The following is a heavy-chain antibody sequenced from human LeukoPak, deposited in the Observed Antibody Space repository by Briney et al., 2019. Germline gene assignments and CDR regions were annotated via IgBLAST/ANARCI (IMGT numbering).Heavy chain of an antibody. J-gene: IGHJ4*02. V-gene: IGHV3-21*01. CDR3: ARMWELLAGPFDY. CDR1: GFTFSSYS. CDR2: ISSSSSYI. D-gene: IGHD1-26*01. Sequence: PGGSLRLSCAASGFTFSSYSMNWVRQAPGKGLEWVSSISSSSSYIYYADSVKGRFTISRDNAKNSLYLQMNSLRAEDTAVYYCARMWELLAGPFDYWGQGTLVTVSS.